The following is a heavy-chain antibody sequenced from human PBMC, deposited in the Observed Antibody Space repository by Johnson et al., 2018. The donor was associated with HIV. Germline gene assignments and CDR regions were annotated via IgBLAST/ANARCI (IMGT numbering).Heavy chain of an antibody. CDR3: ARLGSTSSGAFDI. V-gene: IGHV3-7*01. Sequence: VQLVESGGGLVQPGGSLRLSCAASGFTFSDYYMSWVRQAPGKGLEWVANIKQDGSEKYYVDSVKGRFTISRDNAENSLYLQMNSLRGEDTAVYYCARLGSTSSGAFDIWGQGTMVTVSS. D-gene: IGHD6-13*01. CDR2: IKQDGSEK. J-gene: IGHJ3*02. CDR1: GFTFSDYY.